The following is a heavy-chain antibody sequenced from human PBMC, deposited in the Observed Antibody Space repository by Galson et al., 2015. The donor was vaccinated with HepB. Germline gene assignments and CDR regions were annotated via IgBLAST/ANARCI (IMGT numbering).Heavy chain of an antibody. CDR1: GGSITGSY. V-gene: IGHV4-59*01. D-gene: IGHD6-19*01. J-gene: IGHJ4*02. CDR2: IYYIGYT. Sequence: ETLSLTCTVSGGSITGSYWSWIRQSPGKGLEWIGYIYYIGYTKYNPSLKSRVITLVDRSKNQLSLKLNSVTAADTAVYYCARGFRGSSDFFDYWGQGTLVTVSS. CDR3: ARGFRGSSDFFDY.